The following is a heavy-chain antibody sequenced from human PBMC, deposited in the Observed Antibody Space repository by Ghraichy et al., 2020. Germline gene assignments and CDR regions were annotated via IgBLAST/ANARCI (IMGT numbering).Heavy chain of an antibody. J-gene: IGHJ6*02. D-gene: IGHD3-3*01. CDR2: ISSSSSYI. CDR1: GFTFSSYS. CDR3: ARDSGGEWLLLRAGPYGMDV. V-gene: IGHV3-21*01. Sequence: GGSLRLSCAASGFTFSSYSMNWVRQAPGKGLEWVSSISSSSSYIYYADSVKGRFTISRDNAKNSLYLQMNSLRAEDTAVYYCARDSGGEWLLLRAGPYGMDVWGQGTTVTVSS.